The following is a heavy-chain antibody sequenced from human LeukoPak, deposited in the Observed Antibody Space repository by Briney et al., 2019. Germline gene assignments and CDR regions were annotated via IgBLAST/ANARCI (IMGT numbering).Heavy chain of an antibody. J-gene: IGHJ4*02. V-gene: IGHV1-46*01. CDR1: GYTFTSYY. Sequence: GASVKVSCKASGYTFTSYYMHWVRQAPGQGLEWMGIINPSGGSTSYAQKFQGRVTMTRDMSTSTVYMELSSLRSEDTAVYYCARVTAAAGTGDYWGQGALVTVSS. D-gene: IGHD6-13*01. CDR2: INPSGGST. CDR3: ARVTAAAGTGDY.